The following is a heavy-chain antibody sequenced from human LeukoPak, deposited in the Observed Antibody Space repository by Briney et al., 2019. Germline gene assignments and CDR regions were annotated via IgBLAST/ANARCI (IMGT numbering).Heavy chain of an antibody. CDR2: ISAYNGNK. J-gene: IGHJ4*02. CDR1: GYTFTSYG. D-gene: IGHD1-26*01. Sequence: ASVKVSCKASGYTFTSYGISWVRQAPGQGLEWMGWISAYNGNKNYAQKLQGRVTMTTDTSTSTAYMELRSLRSDDTAVYYCARTRWELPPPTFDYWGQGTLVTVSS. V-gene: IGHV1-18*01. CDR3: ARTRWELPPPTFDY.